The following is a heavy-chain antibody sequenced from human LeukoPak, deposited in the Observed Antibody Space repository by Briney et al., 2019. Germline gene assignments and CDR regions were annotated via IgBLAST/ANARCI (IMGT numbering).Heavy chain of an antibody. CDR1: GYTFTGYY. Sequence: ASVKVSCKASGYTFTGYYMHWMRQAPGQGLEWMGWINPNSGGTNYAQKFQGRVTMTRDTSISTAYMELSRLRSDDTAVYYCARVGYYDSSGYVDYWGQGTLVTVSS. CDR3: ARVGYYDSSGYVDY. V-gene: IGHV1-2*02. J-gene: IGHJ4*02. CDR2: INPNSGGT. D-gene: IGHD3-22*01.